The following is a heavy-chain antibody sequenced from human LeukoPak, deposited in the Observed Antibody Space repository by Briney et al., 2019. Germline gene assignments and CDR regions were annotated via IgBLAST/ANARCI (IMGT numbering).Heavy chain of an antibody. V-gene: IGHV1-69*05. CDR1: GGTLTSYA. J-gene: IGHJ2*01. D-gene: IGHD4-17*01. CDR3: ARSNFVYGDYVQYWYFDL. Sequence: SVKVSCKASGGTLTSYATSWVRQAPGQGLEWMGRLIPIFGTLKYAQKFQGRVTITTDESTSTVYMELSSLRSEDTAVYYCARSNFVYGDYVQYWYFDLWGRGTLVTVSS. CDR2: LIPIFGTL.